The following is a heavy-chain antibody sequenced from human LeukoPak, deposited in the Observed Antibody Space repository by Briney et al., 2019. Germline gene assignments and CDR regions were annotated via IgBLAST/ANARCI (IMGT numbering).Heavy chain of an antibody. V-gene: IGHV3-7*01. CDR1: GFTFSSYW. Sequence: GGSLRLSCAASGFTFSSYWMSWVRQAPGKGLEWVANIKQDGSEKYYVDSVKGRFIISRDNAKNSLYLQMNSLRAEDTAVYYCARVDYIWGSYRYTGVDYWGQGTLVTVSS. CDR3: ARVDYIWGSYRYTGVDY. D-gene: IGHD3-16*02. CDR2: IKQDGSEK. J-gene: IGHJ4*02.